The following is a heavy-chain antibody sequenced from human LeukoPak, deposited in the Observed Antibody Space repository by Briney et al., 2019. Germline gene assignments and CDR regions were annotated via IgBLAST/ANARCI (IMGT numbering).Heavy chain of an antibody. CDR1: GGSISSHY. CDR2: IYYSGST. CDR3: ARGGLENGYHSNDGFDI. D-gene: IGHD3-22*01. Sequence: ASETLSLTCTVSGGSISSHYWSWIRQPPGKGLEWIGYIYYSGSTKYNPSLKSRVTMSVDTSRNQFSLKLSSVTAADTAVYYCARGGLENGYHSNDGFDIWGQGTMVTVSS. V-gene: IGHV4-59*11. J-gene: IGHJ3*02.